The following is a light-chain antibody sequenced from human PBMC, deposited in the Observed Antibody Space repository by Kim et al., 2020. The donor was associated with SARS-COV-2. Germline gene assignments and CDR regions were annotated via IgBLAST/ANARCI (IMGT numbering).Light chain of an antibody. J-gene: IGKJ2*01. CDR2: DAS. CDR3: QQYKSYSPYT. Sequence: DIQMTQSPSTLSASVGDRVTITCRASQNINSWLAWYQQKPGKAPKLLMSDASNLESGVPSRFSGSGSGTEFTLTISSLQPDDFATYYCQQYKSYSPYTFGQGTKLEI. V-gene: IGKV1-5*01. CDR1: QNINSW.